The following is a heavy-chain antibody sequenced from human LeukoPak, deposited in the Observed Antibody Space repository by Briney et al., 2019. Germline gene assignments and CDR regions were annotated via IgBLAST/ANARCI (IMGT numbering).Heavy chain of an antibody. CDR2: ITYDGRSA. D-gene: IGHD6-13*01. J-gene: IGHJ1*01. Sequence: SGGSLRLSCAASGFSFSGYGFHWVRQAPGQGLEYVSAITYDGRSAYYTDSVKGRFTVSRDNSKNTVYLQIDSLRAEDTAMYYCARVVNSSTWRYLQHWGQGTLVTVCS. V-gene: IGHV3-64*02. CDR1: GFSFSGYG. CDR3: ARVVNSSTWRYLQH.